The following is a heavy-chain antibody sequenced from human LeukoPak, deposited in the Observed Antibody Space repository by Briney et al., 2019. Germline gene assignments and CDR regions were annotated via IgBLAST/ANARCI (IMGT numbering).Heavy chain of an antibody. J-gene: IGHJ4*02. CDR1: GFTFSDYX. CDR3: ARVSTAASLAIDS. Sequence: LSCAASGFTFSDYXMNWVGQAPGKGLEWVSVISTSSTYIYYADSVKGGFTIYRDKAKNSLYMQLNSLRAEDTAVYYCARVSTAASLAIDSWGQGTLXXV. V-gene: IGHV3-21*06. D-gene: IGHD6-13*01. CDR2: ISTSSTYI.